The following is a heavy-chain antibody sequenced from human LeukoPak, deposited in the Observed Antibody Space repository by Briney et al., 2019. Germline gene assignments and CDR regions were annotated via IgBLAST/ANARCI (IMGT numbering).Heavy chain of an antibody. V-gene: IGHV4-59*12. CDR1: GGSISSYY. Sequence: KSSETLSLTCTVSGGSISSYYWSWIRQPPGKGLEWIGYIYYSGSTNYNPSLKSRVTMSVDTSKNQFSLKLSSVTAADTAVYYCARRGWPPVDAFDIWGQGTMVTVSS. CDR2: IYYSGST. CDR3: ARRGWPPVDAFDI. D-gene: IGHD3-10*01. J-gene: IGHJ3*02.